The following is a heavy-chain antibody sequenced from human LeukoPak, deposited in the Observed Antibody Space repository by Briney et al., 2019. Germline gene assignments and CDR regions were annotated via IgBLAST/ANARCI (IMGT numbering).Heavy chain of an antibody. CDR1: GGSFSGYY. CDR2: INHSGST. J-gene: IGHJ4*02. CDR3: ATRESLFLEWLPQGD. Sequence: PSETLSLTCAVYGGSFSGYYWSWIRQPPGKGLEGIGEINHSGSTNYNPSLKSRVTISVDTSKNQFSLKLSSVTAADTAVYYCATRESLFLEWLPQGDWGQGTLVTVSS. V-gene: IGHV4-34*01. D-gene: IGHD3-3*01.